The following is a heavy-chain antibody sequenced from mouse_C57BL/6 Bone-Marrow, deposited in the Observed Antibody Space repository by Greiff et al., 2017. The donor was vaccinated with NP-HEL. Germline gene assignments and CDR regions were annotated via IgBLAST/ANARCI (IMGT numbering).Heavy chain of an antibody. Sequence: EVKLMESGGDLVKPGGSLKLSCAASGFTFSSYGMSWVRQTPDKRLEWVATISSGGSYTYYPDSVKGRFTISRDNAKNTLYLQMSSLKSEDTAMYYCARGLITTVVATVDYWGQGTTLTVSS. CDR3: ARGLITTVVATVDY. J-gene: IGHJ2*01. D-gene: IGHD1-1*01. CDR1: GFTFSSYG. CDR2: ISSGGSYT. V-gene: IGHV5-6*01.